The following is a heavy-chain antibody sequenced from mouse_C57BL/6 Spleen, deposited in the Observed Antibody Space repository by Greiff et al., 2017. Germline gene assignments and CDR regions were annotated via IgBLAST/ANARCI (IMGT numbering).Heavy chain of an antibody. V-gene: IGHV1-82*01. Sequence: QVQLQQSGPELVKPGASVKISCKASGYAFSSSWMNWVKQRPGKGLEWIGQIYPGDGDTNYNGKFKGKATLTADKSSSTAYMQLSSLTSEDSAVYFCARDYSLYFDVWGTGTTVTVSS. CDR1: GYAFSSSW. D-gene: IGHD2-13*01. CDR2: IYPGDGDT. J-gene: IGHJ1*03. CDR3: ARDYSLYFDV.